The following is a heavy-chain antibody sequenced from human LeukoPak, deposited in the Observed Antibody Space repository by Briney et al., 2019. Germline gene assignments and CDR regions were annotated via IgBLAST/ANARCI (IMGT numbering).Heavy chain of an antibody. CDR1: GGSISGYY. CDR2: IYYSGST. J-gene: IGHJ3*02. CDR3: ARAVRPDDAFDI. V-gene: IGHV4-59*01. Sequence: SETLSLTCGVYGGSISGYYWSWIRQPPGKGLEWIGYIYYSGSTNYNPSLKSRVTISVDTSKNQFSLKLSSVTAADTAVYYCARAVRPDDAFDIWGQGTMVTVSS.